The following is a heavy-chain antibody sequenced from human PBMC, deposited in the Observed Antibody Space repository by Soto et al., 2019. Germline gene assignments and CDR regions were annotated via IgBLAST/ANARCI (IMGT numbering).Heavy chain of an antibody. J-gene: IGHJ3*02. CDR2: IWYDGSNK. V-gene: IGHV3-33*01. CDR3: ARVSVSWGKDAFDI. CDR1: GFTFRSYG. Sequence: QVQLVESGGGVVQPGRSLRLSCAASGFTFRSYGMHWVRQAPGKGLEWVAVIWYDGSNKYYADSVKGRFTISRDNSKNTLYLQMNRMRAEDTAVYYGARVSVSWGKDAFDIWVQGTMVTVSS. D-gene: IGHD1-26*01.